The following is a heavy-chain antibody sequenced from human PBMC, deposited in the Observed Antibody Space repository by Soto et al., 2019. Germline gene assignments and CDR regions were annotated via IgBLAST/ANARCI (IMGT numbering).Heavy chain of an antibody. V-gene: IGHV1-69*01. D-gene: IGHD3-22*01. CDR1: GGAFSTSD. CDR3: ARDPRSGWAHDAFDV. CDR2: IIPVFGAA. Sequence: QVHLVQSGAEVKMRGSSVRVSCASSGGAFSTSDIGWVRQAPGQGLEWMGGIIPVFGAANYAQKFKGRVTITADESTRTTYLEMSSLKPEDTATYYCARDPRSGWAHDAFDVWGPGTSIIVSS. J-gene: IGHJ3*01.